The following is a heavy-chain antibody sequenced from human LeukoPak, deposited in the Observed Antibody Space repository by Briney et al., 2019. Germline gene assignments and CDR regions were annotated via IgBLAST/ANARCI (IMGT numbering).Heavy chain of an antibody. CDR1: GYTFTSYG. V-gene: IGHV1-18*01. J-gene: IGHJ4*02. CDR3: ARAAPLTRSDY. CDR2: ISAYNGNT. D-gene: IGHD4-4*01. Sequence: ASVNVSFTASGYTFTSYGISWVRQAPGQGLEWMGWISAYNGNTNYAQKLQGRVTMTTDTSTSTAYMELRSLRSDDTAVYYCARAAPLTRSDYWGQGTLVTVSS.